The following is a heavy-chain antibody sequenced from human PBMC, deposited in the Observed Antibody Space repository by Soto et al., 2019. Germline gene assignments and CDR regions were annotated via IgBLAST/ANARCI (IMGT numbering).Heavy chain of an antibody. CDR2: IIPLFST. D-gene: IGHD6-19*01. V-gene: IGHV1-69*18. CDR1: GDTFRNYA. CDR3: ARDQRIAVVGRGTSFEH. Sequence: QVQLVQSGAEVKKPGSSVKVSCKASGDTFRNYAFTWVRQAPGQGLEWMGTIIPLFSTRYAQKFQGRVTMTADESTSTVYMDLSSLKSDDTAVYYCARDQRIAVVGRGTSFEHWGQGTLVTVSS. J-gene: IGHJ4*02.